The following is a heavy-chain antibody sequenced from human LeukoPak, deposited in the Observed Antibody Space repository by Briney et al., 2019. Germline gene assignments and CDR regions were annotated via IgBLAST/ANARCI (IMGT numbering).Heavy chain of an antibody. CDR2: IRSKAYGGTT. J-gene: IGHJ4*02. D-gene: IGHD3-10*01. CDR3: TRDRDGELYFDY. CDR1: GFTFGDYA. Sequence: PGRSLRLSCTASGFTFGDYAMSWVRQAQGKGLEWVGYIRSKAYGGTTEYAASVKGRFTISRDDSKSIAYLQMNSLKTEDTAVYYFTRDRDGELYFDYWVQGTLVTVSS. V-gene: IGHV3-49*04.